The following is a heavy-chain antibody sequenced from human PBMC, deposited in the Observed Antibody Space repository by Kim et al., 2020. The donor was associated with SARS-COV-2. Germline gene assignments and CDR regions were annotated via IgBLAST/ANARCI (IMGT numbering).Heavy chain of an antibody. V-gene: IGHV4-61*01. Sequence: SETLSLTCTVSGGSVSSDNNYWSWIRQPPGKGLEWIGYIYYSGSTYYNPSLKSRVTISLDMSKNQFSLKLSSVTAADTAVYYCARDGYYYDSSAYYNWG. CDR1: GGSVSSDNNY. D-gene: IGHD3-22*01. J-gene: IGHJ1*01. CDR2: IYYSGST. CDR3: ARDGYYYDSSAYYN.